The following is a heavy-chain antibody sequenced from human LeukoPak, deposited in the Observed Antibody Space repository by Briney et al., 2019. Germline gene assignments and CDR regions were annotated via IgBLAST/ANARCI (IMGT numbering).Heavy chain of an antibody. Sequence: SETLSLTCTVSGGSISSSSYYWGWIRQPPGKGLEWIGSIYYSGSTYYNPSLKSRVTISVDTSKNQFSLKLSSVTAADTAVYYCASTKQRGYSGYDSARYYFDYWGQGTLVTVSS. CDR1: GGSISSSSYY. V-gene: IGHV4-39*07. CDR3: ASTKQRGYSGYDSARYYFDY. J-gene: IGHJ4*02. D-gene: IGHD5-12*01. CDR2: IYYSGST.